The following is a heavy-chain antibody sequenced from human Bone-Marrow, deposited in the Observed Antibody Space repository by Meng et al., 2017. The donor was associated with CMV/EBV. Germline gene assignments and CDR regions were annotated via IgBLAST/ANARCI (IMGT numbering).Heavy chain of an antibody. V-gene: IGHV1-18*01. J-gene: IGHJ4*02. CDR3: ARDLGATGSDY. CDR2: ISTYNANT. CDR1: GYTFTSYG. Sequence: ASVKVSCKASGYTFTSYGITWVRQAPGQGLEWMGWISTYNANTNYAQKFQGRVTMTTDTSTTTAYMELRSLRSDDTAVYYCARDLGATGSDYWGQGTLVTVSS. D-gene: IGHD1-1*01.